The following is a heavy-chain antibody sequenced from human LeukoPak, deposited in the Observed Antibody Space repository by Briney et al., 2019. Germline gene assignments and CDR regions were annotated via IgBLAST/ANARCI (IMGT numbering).Heavy chain of an antibody. J-gene: IGHJ4*02. Sequence: PSETLSLTCTVSGGSISSYYWSWIRQPPGKGLECIGYIYYSGSTNYNPSLKSLVTISLDTSKNQFSLKMSSVTAADTAVYYCARLSYVAGTTGNYYFDYWGQGTLVTVSS. CDR3: ARLSYVAGTTGNYYFDY. V-gene: IGHV4-59*01. CDR2: IYYSGST. D-gene: IGHD6-19*01. CDR1: GGSISSYY.